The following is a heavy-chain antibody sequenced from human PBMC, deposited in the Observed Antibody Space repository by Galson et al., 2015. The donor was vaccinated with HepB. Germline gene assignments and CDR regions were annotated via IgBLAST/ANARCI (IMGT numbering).Heavy chain of an antibody. Sequence: SVKVSCKASGYTFTSYGISWVRQAPGQGLEWMGWISAYNGNTNYAQKLQGRVTMTTDTSTSTAYMELRSLRSDDTAVYYCARDARRHIAAAGGVGYFQPWGQGTLVTVSS. CDR3: ARDARRHIAAAGGVGYFQP. CDR2: ISAYNGNT. J-gene: IGHJ1*01. V-gene: IGHV1-18*04. CDR1: GYTFTSYG. D-gene: IGHD6-13*01.